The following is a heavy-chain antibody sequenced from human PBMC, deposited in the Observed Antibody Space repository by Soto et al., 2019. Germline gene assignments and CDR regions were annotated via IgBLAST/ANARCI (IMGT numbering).Heavy chain of an antibody. J-gene: IGHJ4*02. CDR3: ARIEDIGGFDF. CDR1: GFRFSGSA. Sequence: EVQLVESGGGLVQPGGSLKLSCAASGFRFSGSAMHWVRQASGKGLEWVARIRSRANDYATAYAASVKGRFTVSRDDSKNTAYLQMNSLKTDDTAVYYCARIEDIGGFDFWGQGILVTVSS. D-gene: IGHD2-15*01. CDR2: IRSRANDYAT. V-gene: IGHV3-73*01.